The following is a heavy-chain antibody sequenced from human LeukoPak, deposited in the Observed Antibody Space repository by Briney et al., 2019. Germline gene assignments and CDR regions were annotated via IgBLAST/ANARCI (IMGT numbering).Heavy chain of an antibody. D-gene: IGHD6-13*01. CDR3: ARDSSWYYYNIGYFDY. V-gene: IGHV3-20*04. CDR2: INWNGGST. J-gene: IGHJ4*02. CDR1: GFTFDDYG. Sequence: GGSLRLSCAASGFTFDDYGMSWVRQAPGKGLEWVSGINWNGGSTGYADSVKGRFTISRDNSKNTLYLQMNSLRAEDTAVYYCARDSSWYYYNIGYFDYWGQGTLVTVSS.